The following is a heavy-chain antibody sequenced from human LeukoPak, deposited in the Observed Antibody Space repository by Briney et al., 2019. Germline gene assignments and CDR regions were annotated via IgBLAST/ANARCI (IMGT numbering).Heavy chain of an antibody. CDR3: ASIVGATPKGPIDY. CDR2: IYHSGST. Sequence: SETLSLTCAVSGYSISSGYYWGWIRQPPGKGLEWIGSIYHSGSTYYNPSLKSRVTISVDTSKNQFSPKLSSVTAADTAVYYCASIVGATPKGPIDYWGQGTLVTVSS. CDR1: GYSISSGYY. D-gene: IGHD1-26*01. J-gene: IGHJ4*02. V-gene: IGHV4-38-2*01.